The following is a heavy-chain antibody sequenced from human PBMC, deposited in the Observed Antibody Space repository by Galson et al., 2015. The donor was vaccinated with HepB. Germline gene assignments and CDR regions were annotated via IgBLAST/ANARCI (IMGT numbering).Heavy chain of an antibody. CDR2: ISYDGSNK. CDR1: GFTFSSYA. Sequence: SLRLSCAASGFTFSSYAMHWVRQAPGKGLEWVAVISYDGSNKYYADSVKGRFTISRDNSKNTLYLQMNSLRAEDTAVYYCARGGGTSSWYGLGEGHDPWGQGTLVTVSS. D-gene: IGHD6-13*01. CDR3: ARGGGTSSWYGLGEGHDP. V-gene: IGHV3-30*04. J-gene: IGHJ5*02.